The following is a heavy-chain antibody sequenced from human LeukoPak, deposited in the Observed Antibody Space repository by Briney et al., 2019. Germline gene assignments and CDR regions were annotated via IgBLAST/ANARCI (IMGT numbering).Heavy chain of an antibody. Sequence: GGSLTLSCAASGFTFSSHALSWVRQPPGKGLEWVSSLSRSGYNTYYADSVKRRFTISRDTSKNTVYLQMNSLRAEDTAVYYCAKDPYGTRYFDYWGQGTLVTVSS. CDR3: AKDPYGTRYFDY. V-gene: IGHV3-23*01. CDR1: GFTFSSHA. J-gene: IGHJ4*02. D-gene: IGHD2-2*01. CDR2: LSRSGYNT.